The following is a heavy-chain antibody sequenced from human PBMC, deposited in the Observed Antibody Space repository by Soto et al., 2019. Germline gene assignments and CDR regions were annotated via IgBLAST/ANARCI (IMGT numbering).Heavy chain of an antibody. V-gene: IGHV4-34*01. J-gene: IGHJ4*02. D-gene: IGHD2-8*02. Sequence: WTWIRQSPGKGLEWIGNINHSGSTNYNPSLKGRVTISVDTSKNQFSLKLSSVTAADTAVYYCARGAPGDWGQGALVTVSS. CDR2: INHSGST. CDR3: ARGAPGD.